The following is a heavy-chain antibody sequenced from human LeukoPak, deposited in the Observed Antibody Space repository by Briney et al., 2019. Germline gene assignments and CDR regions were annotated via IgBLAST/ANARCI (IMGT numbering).Heavy chain of an antibody. CDR3: VSQASYGSGSYYKTFDY. CDR2: ISSNGGST. CDR1: GLTFSSYA. Sequence: GGSLRLSCSASGLTFSSYAMHWVRQAPGKGLEYVSAISSNGGSTYYADSVEGRFTISRDNSKNTLYLQMSSLRAEDTAVYYCVSQASYGSGSYYKTFDYWGQGTLVTVSS. D-gene: IGHD3-10*01. J-gene: IGHJ4*02. V-gene: IGHV3-64D*06.